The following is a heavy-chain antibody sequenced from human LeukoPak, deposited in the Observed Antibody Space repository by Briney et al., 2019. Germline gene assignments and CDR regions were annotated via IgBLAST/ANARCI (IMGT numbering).Heavy chain of an antibody. D-gene: IGHD3-22*01. CDR3: ARVGVYYYDSSGYYFDY. V-gene: IGHV3-21*01. CDR1: GFTFSSYS. CDR2: ISSSSSYI. Sequence: GGSLRLSCAASGFTFSSYSMNWVRRAPGKGLEWVSSISSSSSYIYYADSVKGRFTISRDNAKNSLYLQMNSLRAEDTAVYYCARVGVYYYDSSGYYFDYWAREPWSPSPQ. J-gene: IGHJ4*02.